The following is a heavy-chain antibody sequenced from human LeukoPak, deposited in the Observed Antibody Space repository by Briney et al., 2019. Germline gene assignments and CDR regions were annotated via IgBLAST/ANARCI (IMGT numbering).Heavy chain of an antibody. CDR1: GFTFDDYA. Sequence: GGSLRLSCAASGFTFDDYAMHWVRQAPGKGLEWVSLISWDGGNTYYADSVKGRFTISRDNSKNSLYLQMNSLRAEDTALYYCAKDNLPYYDILTGYSGYFDYWGQGTLVTVSS. J-gene: IGHJ4*02. V-gene: IGHV3-43D*03. CDR3: AKDNLPYYDILTGYSGYFDY. D-gene: IGHD3-9*01. CDR2: ISWDGGNT.